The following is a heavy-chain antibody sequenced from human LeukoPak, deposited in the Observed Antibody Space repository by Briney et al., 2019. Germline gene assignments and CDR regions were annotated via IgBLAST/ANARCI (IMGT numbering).Heavy chain of an antibody. CDR2: IYHSGST. V-gene: IGHV4-30-2*01. CDR1: GGSISSGGYY. Sequence: SETLSLTCTVSGGSISSGGYYWSWIRQPPGKGLEWIGYIYHSGSTYYNPSLKSRVTISVDRSKNQFSLKLSSVTAADTAVYYCARVTYNWNYVGFDIWGQGTMVTVSS. CDR3: ARVTYNWNYVGFDI. J-gene: IGHJ3*02. D-gene: IGHD1-7*01.